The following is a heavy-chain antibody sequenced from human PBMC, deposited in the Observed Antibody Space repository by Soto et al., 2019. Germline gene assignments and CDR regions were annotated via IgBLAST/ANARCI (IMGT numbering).Heavy chain of an antibody. J-gene: IGHJ6*02. D-gene: IGHD2-8*01. Sequence: GESLKISCKGSGYSFTSYWIGWVRQMPGKGLEWMGIIYPGDSDTRYSPSFQGQVTISADKSISTAYLQWSSLKASDTAMYYRARQEGVKDYYYYGMDVWGQGTTVTVS. V-gene: IGHV5-51*01. CDR3: ARQEGVKDYYYYGMDV. CDR2: IYPGDSDT. CDR1: GYSFTSYW.